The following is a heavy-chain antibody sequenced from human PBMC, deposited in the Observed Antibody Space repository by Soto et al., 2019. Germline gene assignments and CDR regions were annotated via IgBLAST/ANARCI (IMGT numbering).Heavy chain of an antibody. V-gene: IGHV4-34*01. J-gene: IGHJ6*02. CDR1: GGSFSGYC. CDR3: ASRARGFGELFYHYYGMDV. Sequence: SETLSLTCAVYGGSFSGYCWSWLRPPPGKGLERIGEINHSGSTYYHPSLRSRAIIPVDTSKNQYSLKLRFVTAADTAVYFCASRARGFGELFYHYYGMDVWGQGTTVTVSS. D-gene: IGHD3-10*01. CDR2: INHSGST.